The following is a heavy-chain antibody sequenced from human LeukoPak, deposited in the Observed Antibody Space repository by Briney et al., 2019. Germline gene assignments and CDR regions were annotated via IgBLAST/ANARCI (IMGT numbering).Heavy chain of an antibody. V-gene: IGHV1-8*03. Sequence: ASVKVSCKASGYTFTSYDISWVRQATGQGLEWMGWMNPNSGNTAYAQKFQGRVTITRNTSISTAYMELSSLRSDDTAVYYCARVFQKQLSDYWGQGSLVTVSS. J-gene: IGHJ4*02. CDR1: GYTFTSYD. CDR3: ARVFQKQLSDY. D-gene: IGHD6-13*01. CDR2: MNPNSGNT.